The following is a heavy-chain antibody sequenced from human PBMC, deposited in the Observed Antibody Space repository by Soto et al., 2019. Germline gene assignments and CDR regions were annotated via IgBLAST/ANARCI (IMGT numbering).Heavy chain of an antibody. CDR3: ARVDYYDSSGYYLPHNWFDP. Sequence: ASVKVSCKASGYTFTSYDINWVRQATGQGLEWMGWMNPNSGNTGYAQKFQGRVTMTRNTSISTAYMELSSLRSEDTAVYYCARVDYYDSSGYYLPHNWFDPWGQGTLVTVSS. CDR1: GYTFTSYD. V-gene: IGHV1-8*01. D-gene: IGHD3-22*01. J-gene: IGHJ5*02. CDR2: MNPNSGNT.